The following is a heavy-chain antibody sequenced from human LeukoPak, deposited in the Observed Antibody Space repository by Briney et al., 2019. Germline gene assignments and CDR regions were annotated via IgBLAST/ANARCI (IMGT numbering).Heavy chain of an antibody. CDR3: VEGGAARFDY. D-gene: IGHD5-18*01. V-gene: IGHV3-74*01. CDR2: INSDGSSI. CDR1: GFTFSSCS. J-gene: IGHJ4*02. Sequence: GGSLRLSCAASGFTFSSCSMHWVRQATGKGLVWVSRINSDGSSISYADSVKGRFTISRDNSKNTLYLQMNSLRAEDTAVYYCVEGGAARFDYWGQGTLVAVSS.